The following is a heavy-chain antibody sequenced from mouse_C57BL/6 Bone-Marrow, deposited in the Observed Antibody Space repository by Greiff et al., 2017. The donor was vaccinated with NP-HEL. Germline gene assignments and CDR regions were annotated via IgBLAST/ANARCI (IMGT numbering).Heavy chain of an antibody. J-gene: IGHJ4*01. CDR1: GYTFTSYW. Sequence: QVHVKQPGAELVMPGASVKLSCKASGYTFTSYWMHWVKQRPGQGLEWIGKIDPSDSYTNYNQKFKGKSTFTVDKSSSTAYMQLSSLTSEDSAVYYCARSGGYYPYYAMDYWGQVTSVTVSS. CDR3: ARSGGYYPYYAMDY. CDR2: IDPSDSYT. D-gene: IGHD2-3*01. V-gene: IGHV1-69*01.